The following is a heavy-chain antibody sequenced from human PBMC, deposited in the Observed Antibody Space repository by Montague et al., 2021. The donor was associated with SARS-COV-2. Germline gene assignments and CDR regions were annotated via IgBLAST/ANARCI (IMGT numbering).Heavy chain of an antibody. D-gene: IGHD3-10*01. CDR1: GGSISSSGYY. CDR3: AGHSIPPRDGSGSYFRY. J-gene: IGHJ4*02. V-gene: IGHV4-39*01. CDR2: MHYSGST. Sequence: SETLSLTCTVSGGSISSSGYYWGWIRQPPGKGLEWIGSMHYSGSTYSYPSLRSRVTISIATSKNQFSLKLVSVTAAAAALYYCAGHSIPPRDGSGSYFRYWGQGTLVTVSS.